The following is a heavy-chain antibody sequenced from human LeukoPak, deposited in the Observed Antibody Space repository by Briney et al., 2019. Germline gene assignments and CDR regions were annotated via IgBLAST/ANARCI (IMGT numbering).Heavy chain of an antibody. CDR2: ISSSGSTI. CDR1: GFTFSSYE. Sequence: PGGSLRLSCAASGFTFSSYEMNWVRQAPGKGLEWVSYISSSGSTIYYADSVKGRFTISRDNAKNSLYLQMNSLRAEDTAVYYRARGTDYSSSWYNWFDPWGQGTLVTVSS. J-gene: IGHJ5*02. CDR3: ARGTDYSSSWYNWFDP. D-gene: IGHD6-13*01. V-gene: IGHV3-48*03.